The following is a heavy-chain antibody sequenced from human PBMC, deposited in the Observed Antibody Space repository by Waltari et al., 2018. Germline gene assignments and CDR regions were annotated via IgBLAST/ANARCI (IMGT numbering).Heavy chain of an antibody. D-gene: IGHD3-22*01. Sequence: EVQLVESGGGLVQPGGSLRLSCAASGFTFSSYAMSWVRQAPGKGLEWVSAISGSGGTTYYADSGKGRFTISRDNSKNTLYLQMNSLRAEDTAVYYCAKVDIVVVLTRGAFDIWGQGTMVTVSS. J-gene: IGHJ3*02. CDR1: GFTFSSYA. CDR2: ISGSGGTT. CDR3: AKVDIVVVLTRGAFDI. V-gene: IGHV3-23*04.